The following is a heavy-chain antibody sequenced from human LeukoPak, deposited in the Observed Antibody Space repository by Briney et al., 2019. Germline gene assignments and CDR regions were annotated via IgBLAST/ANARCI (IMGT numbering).Heavy chain of an antibody. J-gene: IGHJ4*02. D-gene: IGHD5/OR15-5a*01. Sequence: GGSLRLSCAASGFTVSSNYMSWVRQAPGKGLEWVSVIYSGGSTYYADSVKGRLTISRDNFKDTLSLQMNGLRAEDTAVYFCARGSVNPFDYWGQGTLVTVSS. CDR3: ARGSVNPFDY. CDR2: IYSGGST. V-gene: IGHV3-53*01. CDR1: GFTVSSNY.